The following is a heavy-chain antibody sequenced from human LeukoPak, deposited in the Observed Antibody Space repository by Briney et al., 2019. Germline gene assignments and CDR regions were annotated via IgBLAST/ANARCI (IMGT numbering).Heavy chain of an antibody. D-gene: IGHD4-11*01. CDR2: IYYSGST. CDR1: GGSISSYY. V-gene: IGHV4-59*01. J-gene: IGHJ6*02. Sequence: SEILSLTCTVSGGSISSYYWSWIRQPPGKGLEWIGYIYYSGSTNYNPSLKSRVTISVDTSKNQFSLKLSSVTAADTAVYYCARARDTVHGMDVWGQGTTVTVSS. CDR3: ARARDTVHGMDV.